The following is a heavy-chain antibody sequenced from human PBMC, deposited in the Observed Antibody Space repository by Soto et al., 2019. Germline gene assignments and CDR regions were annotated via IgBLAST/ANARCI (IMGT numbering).Heavy chain of an antibody. CDR3: ARGGTSTTYGRLFYN. Sequence: EVQLVESGGGLVQPGGSLRLSCAGSGFTFSGYWMHWVRQVPGKGPLWVSRLNPNGTFTTNADSVKGRFTISRDNAKNTVYLQMNSRSADDTAVYYCARGGTSTTYGRLFYNWGQRTLVTVSA. J-gene: IGHJ4*02. CDR1: GFTFSGYW. CDR2: LNPNGTFT. D-gene: IGHD1-1*01. V-gene: IGHV3-74*01.